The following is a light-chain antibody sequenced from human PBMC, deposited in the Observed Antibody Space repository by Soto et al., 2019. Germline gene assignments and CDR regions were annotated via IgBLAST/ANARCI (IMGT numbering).Light chain of an antibody. CDR2: EVN. V-gene: IGLV2-14*01. J-gene: IGLJ1*01. CDR3: SSYTSSSTLV. Sequence: QSALTQPASVSGSPGQSITISCTGTSSDVGGYTYVSWYQQHPDKAPKLMIYEVNKRPSGVSNRFSGSKSGNTASLTISGLQAEDEADYYCSSYTSSSTLVFGTGTKLTVL. CDR1: SSDVGGYTY.